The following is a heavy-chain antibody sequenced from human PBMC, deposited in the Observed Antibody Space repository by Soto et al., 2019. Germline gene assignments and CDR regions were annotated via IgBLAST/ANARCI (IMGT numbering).Heavy chain of an antibody. V-gene: IGHV4-39*01. CDR3: ARLVTTVTTGDYFDY. CDR2: IYYSGST. CDR1: GCSISSISYY. D-gene: IGHD4-17*01. Sequence: QLQLQESGPGLVKPSETLSLTCTVSGCSISSISYYWGWIRQPPGKGLEWIGSIYYSGSTYYNPSLKSRVTISVDTAKNQCSLKLSSVTAADTAVYYCARLVTTVTTGDYFDYWGQGTLVTVSS. J-gene: IGHJ4*02.